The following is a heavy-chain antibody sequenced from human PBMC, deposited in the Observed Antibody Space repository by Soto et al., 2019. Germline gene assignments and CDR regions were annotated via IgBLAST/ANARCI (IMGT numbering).Heavy chain of an antibody. V-gene: IGHV1-3*01. CDR1: GYTFTSYA. CDR3: ARSRYYYYYMDV. J-gene: IGHJ6*03. Sequence: ASVKVSCKASGYTFTSYAMHWVRQAPGQRLEWMGWINAGNGNTKYSQKFQGRVTITRDTSASTAYMELSSLRSEDTAVYYCARSRYYYYYMDVWGKGTTVTVSS. CDR2: INAGNGNT.